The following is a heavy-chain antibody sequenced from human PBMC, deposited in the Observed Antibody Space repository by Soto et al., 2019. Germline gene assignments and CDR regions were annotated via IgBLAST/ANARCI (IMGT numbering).Heavy chain of an antibody. CDR2: ISSSSSYI. Sequence: GGSLRLSCAASGFTFSSYSMNWVRQAPGKGLEWVSSISSSSSYIYYADSVKGRFTISRDNAKNSLYLQMNSLRAEDTAVYYCARFRRLRLGELSLYYYYGMDVWGQGTTVTVSS. V-gene: IGHV3-21*01. D-gene: IGHD3-16*02. CDR1: GFTFSSYS. J-gene: IGHJ6*02. CDR3: ARFRRLRLGELSLYYYYGMDV.